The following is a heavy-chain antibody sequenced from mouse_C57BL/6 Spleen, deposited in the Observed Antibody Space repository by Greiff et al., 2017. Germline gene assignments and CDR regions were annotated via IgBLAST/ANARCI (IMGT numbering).Heavy chain of an antibody. CDR1: GYAFSSSW. J-gene: IGHJ2*01. V-gene: IGHV1-82*01. CDR2: IYPGDGDT. CDR3: ARNPLYYGSSLDY. D-gene: IGHD1-1*01. Sequence: VQLQQSGPELVKPGASVKISCKASGYAFSSSWMNWVKQRPGKGLGWIGRIYPGDGDTNYNGKFKGKATLTADKSSSTAYMQLSSLTSADSAVYFCARNPLYYGSSLDYWGQGTTLTVSS.